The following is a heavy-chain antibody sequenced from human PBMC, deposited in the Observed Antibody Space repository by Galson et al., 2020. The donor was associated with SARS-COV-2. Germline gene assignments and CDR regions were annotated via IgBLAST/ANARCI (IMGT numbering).Heavy chain of an antibody. CDR2: ISYDGSNK. J-gene: IGHJ6*02. CDR1: GFTFSSYG. Sequence: GESLKISCAASGFTFSSYGMHWVRQAPGKGLEWVAVISYDGSNKYYADSVKGRFTISRDNSKNTLYLQMNSLRAEDTAVYYCAKDAMYYDILTGYYGSNINYYYYGRDVWGQGTRVTLSS. CDR3: AKDAMYYDILTGYYGSNINYYYYGRDV. D-gene: IGHD3-9*01. V-gene: IGHV3-30*18.